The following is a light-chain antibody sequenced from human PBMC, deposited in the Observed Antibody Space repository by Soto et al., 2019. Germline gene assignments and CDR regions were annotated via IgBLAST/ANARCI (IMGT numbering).Light chain of an antibody. CDR3: QHYDSSSGHT. CDR1: QTIRSNF. CDR2: GAS. V-gene: IGKV3-20*01. Sequence: EIVLTQSPGTLSLSPGERATLSCRASQTIRSNFLTWYQQKPGQAPRLLIYGASTRAAGIPDRFSRLEPEDFAVYYCQHYDSSSGHTFGQGTKLQIK. J-gene: IGKJ2*01.